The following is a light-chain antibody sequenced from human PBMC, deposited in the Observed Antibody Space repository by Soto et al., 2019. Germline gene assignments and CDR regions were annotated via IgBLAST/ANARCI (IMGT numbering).Light chain of an antibody. V-gene: IGLV2-14*01. CDR3: YSWNSNSDTHYV. CDR2: EVN. Sequence: QSALTQPASVSGSPGQSITISCTGTSSDIGASNYVSWYQQHPGQAPKLMISEVNNRPSGISDRFSGSKSGNTASLTISGLQAEDEADYYCYSWNSNSDTHYVFGTGTKLTVL. J-gene: IGLJ1*01. CDR1: SSDIGASNY.